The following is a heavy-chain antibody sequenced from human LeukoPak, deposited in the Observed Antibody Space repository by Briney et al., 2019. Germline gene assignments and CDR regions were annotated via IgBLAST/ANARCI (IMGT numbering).Heavy chain of an antibody. J-gene: IGHJ1*01. D-gene: IGHD2-2*02. CDR2: INPSGGST. CDR3: ARVGGYCSSTSCYTRPRFQH. CDR1: GYTFTGYY. V-gene: IGHV1-46*03. Sequence: ASVKVSCKASGYTFTGYYMHWVRQAPGQGLEWMGIINPSGGSTSYAQKFQGRVTMTRDTSTSTVYMELSSLRSEDTAVYYCARVGGYCSSTSCYTRPRFQHWGQGTLVTVSS.